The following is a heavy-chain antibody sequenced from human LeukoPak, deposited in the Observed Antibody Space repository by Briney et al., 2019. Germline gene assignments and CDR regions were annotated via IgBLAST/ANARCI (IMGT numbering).Heavy chain of an antibody. CDR1: GFTFSNAW. J-gene: IGHJ4*02. Sequence: GGSLRLSCAASGFTFSNAWMSWVRQAPGKGLEWVGRIKSKTDGGTTDYAAPVKGRFTISRDDSKNTLYLRMNSLKTEDTAVYYCTTRKYDILTGDVDYWGQGTLVTVSS. CDR3: TTRKYDILTGDVDY. D-gene: IGHD3-9*01. CDR2: IKSKTDGGTT. V-gene: IGHV3-15*01.